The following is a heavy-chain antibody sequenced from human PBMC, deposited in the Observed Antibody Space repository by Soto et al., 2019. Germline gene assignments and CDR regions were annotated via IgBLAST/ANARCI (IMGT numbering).Heavy chain of an antibody. D-gene: IGHD2-2*01. J-gene: IGHJ6*02. Sequence: QVQLVQSGAEVKKPGASVKVSCKASGYTFSNYGFSWVRQAPGQRLEWMGWISAYNGNTNYAQKVQGRVTMTTDTSTGTAYMELRSLRSDDTAVYYCASSFTSSQWRYGMDVWGHGTTVTVSS. CDR2: ISAYNGNT. V-gene: IGHV1-18*01. CDR1: GYTFSNYG. CDR3: ASSFTSSQWRYGMDV.